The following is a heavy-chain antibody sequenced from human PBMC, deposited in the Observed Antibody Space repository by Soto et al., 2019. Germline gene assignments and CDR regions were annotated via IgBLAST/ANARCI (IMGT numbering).Heavy chain of an antibody. CDR1: RFTFSTYG. V-gene: IGHV3-30*18. CDR3: AKGVTTSRYYYYGLDV. J-gene: IGHJ6*02. Sequence: QVQLVESGGGVVQPGRSLRLSCAASRFTFSTYGMHWVRQAPGKGLEWVAVISYDGSSTYYADSVKGRFTISRDNSKNMVYMQMNSLRDEDTAVYYCAKGVTTSRYYYYGLDVWGPGTTVTVSS. D-gene: IGHD4-4*01. CDR2: ISYDGSST.